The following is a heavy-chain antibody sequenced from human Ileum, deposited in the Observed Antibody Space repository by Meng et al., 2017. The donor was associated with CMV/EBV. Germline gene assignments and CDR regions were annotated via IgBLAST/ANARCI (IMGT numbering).Heavy chain of an antibody. V-gene: IGHV3-30*02. Sequence: CAASGFTFSSYGMHWVRQAPGKGLEWVAFIRYDGSNKYYADSVKGRFTISRDNSKNTLYLQMNSLRAEDTAVYYCANLGGRGQPSPYWGQGTLVTVSS. J-gene: IGHJ4*02. CDR1: GFTFSSYG. CDR3: ANLGGRGQPSPY. D-gene: IGHD3-16*01. CDR2: IRYDGSNK.